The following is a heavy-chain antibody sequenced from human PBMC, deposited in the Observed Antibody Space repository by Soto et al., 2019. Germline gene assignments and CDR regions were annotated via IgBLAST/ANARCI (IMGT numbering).Heavy chain of an antibody. CDR3: ARLPVPAAIRGHYYGMDV. V-gene: IGHV5-10-1*01. CDR1: GYIFTSYW. J-gene: IGHJ6*02. Sequence: GESLKISCKASGYIFTSYWITWVRQMPGKGLEWMGRIDPSDSYSNYSPSFEGHVTMSVDKSIDTAYLQWSSLKASDTAMFYCARLPVPAAIRGHYYGMDVWGQGTTVTVS. CDR2: IDPSDSYS. D-gene: IGHD2-2*02.